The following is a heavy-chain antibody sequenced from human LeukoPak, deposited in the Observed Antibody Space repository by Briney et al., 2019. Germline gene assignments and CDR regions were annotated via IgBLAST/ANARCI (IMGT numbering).Heavy chain of an antibody. D-gene: IGHD6-13*01. CDR3: ARDLRSSSWSYYFDY. Sequence: SETLSLTCTVSGGSISSYYWSWIRQPPGKGLEWIRYIFYSGSTNYNPSLNSRVTISVDTSKNQPSLKLSSVTAADTAVYYCARDLRSSSWSYYFDYWGQGTLVTVSS. J-gene: IGHJ4*02. V-gene: IGHV4-59*01. CDR1: GGSISSYY. CDR2: IFYSGST.